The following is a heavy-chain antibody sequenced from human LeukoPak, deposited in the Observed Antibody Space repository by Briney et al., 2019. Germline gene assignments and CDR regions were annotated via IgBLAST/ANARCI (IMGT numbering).Heavy chain of an antibody. V-gene: IGHV4-34*01. CDR1: GGSFSGYY. D-gene: IGHD3-22*01. CDR3: ARGYDSSGYYVDY. Sequence: PSETLSLTCAVYGGSFSGYYWSWLRQPPGKGLEWIGEINHSGSTNYNPSLKSRVTISVDMSKNQFSLKLSSVTAADTAVYYCARGYDSSGYYVDYWGQGTLVTVSS. CDR2: INHSGST. J-gene: IGHJ4*02.